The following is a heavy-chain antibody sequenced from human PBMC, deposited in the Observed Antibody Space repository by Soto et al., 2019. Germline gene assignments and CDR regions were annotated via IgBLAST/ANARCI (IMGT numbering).Heavy chain of an antibody. CDR3: AKEDSSNWHYYSGMDV. D-gene: IGHD6-13*01. CDR2: ISYDGSNK. V-gene: IGHV3-30*18. J-gene: IGHJ6*02. Sequence: QVQLVESGGGVVQPGRSLRLSCAASGFTFSSYGMNWVRQAPGKGLEWVAVISYDGSNKYYADSVKGRFTISRDSSKNMLYLQMNSLRAEDTAVYYCAKEDSSNWHYYSGMDVWGQGTTVNVSS. CDR1: GFTFSSYG.